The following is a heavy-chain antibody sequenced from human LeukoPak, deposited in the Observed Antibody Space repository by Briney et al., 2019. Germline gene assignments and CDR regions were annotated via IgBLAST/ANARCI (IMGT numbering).Heavy chain of an antibody. D-gene: IGHD1-1*01. CDR3: ARESTTGPEDGGFDP. V-gene: IGHV4-34*01. CDR2: INHSGST. J-gene: IGHJ5*02. CDR1: GGSFSGYY. Sequence: SETLSLTCAVYGGSFSGYYWSWIRQPPGRGLEWIGEINHSGSTNYNPSLKSRVTISVDTSKNQFSLKLSSVTAADTAVYYCARESTTGPEDGGFDPWGQGTLVTVSS.